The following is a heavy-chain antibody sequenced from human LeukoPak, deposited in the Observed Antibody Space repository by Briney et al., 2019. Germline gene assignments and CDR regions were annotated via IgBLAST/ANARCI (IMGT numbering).Heavy chain of an antibody. J-gene: IGHJ3*02. Sequence: SETLSLTCAVYGGSFSGYYWSWIRQPPGKGLEWIGSIYYSGSTYYNPSLKSRVTISVDTSKNQFSLKLSSVTAADTAVYYCARDLPYCSGGSCYSRMNAFDIWGQGTMVTVSS. CDR1: GGSFSGYY. CDR3: ARDLPYCSGGSCYSRMNAFDI. D-gene: IGHD2-15*01. V-gene: IGHV4-34*01. CDR2: IYYSGST.